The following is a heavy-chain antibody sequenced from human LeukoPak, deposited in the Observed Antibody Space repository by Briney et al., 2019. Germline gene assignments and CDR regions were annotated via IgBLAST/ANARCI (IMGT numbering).Heavy chain of an antibody. Sequence: PGGSLRLSCAASGFTFSSYSMNWVRQAPGQGLEWVSSISSSSSYIYYADSVKGRFTISRDNAKNSLYLQMNSLRAEDTAVYYCARGDYASNSGFDYWGQGTLVTVSS. V-gene: IGHV3-21*01. CDR1: GFTFSSYS. CDR2: ISSSSSYI. D-gene: IGHD4-17*01. J-gene: IGHJ4*02. CDR3: ARGDYASNSGFDY.